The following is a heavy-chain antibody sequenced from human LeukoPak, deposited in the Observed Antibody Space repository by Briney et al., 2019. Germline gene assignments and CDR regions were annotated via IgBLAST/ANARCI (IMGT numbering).Heavy chain of an antibody. Sequence: VATVKISCKASGYTFTDYYMHWVQQAPGKGLEWMGRVDPEDGETIYAEKFQGRVTITADTSTDTGYMELSSLRAEDTAVYYCATDQISMVRGVRVYMDVSGKGTTVTVSS. CDR3: ATDQISMVRGVRVYMDV. CDR2: VDPEDGET. J-gene: IGHJ6*03. CDR1: GYTFTDYY. V-gene: IGHV1-69-2*01. D-gene: IGHD3-10*01.